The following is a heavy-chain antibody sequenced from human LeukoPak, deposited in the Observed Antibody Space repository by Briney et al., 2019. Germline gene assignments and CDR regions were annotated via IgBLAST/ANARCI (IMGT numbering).Heavy chain of an antibody. D-gene: IGHD3-22*01. CDR2: IYYSGST. CDR1: GGSVSSSNYY. J-gene: IGHJ5*02. Sequence: PSETLSLTCSVSGGSVSSSNYYWVWVRQPPGKGLEWIGYIYYSGSTYYNPSLKSRVTISVDTSKNQFSLKLSSVTAADTAVYYCTRHSHDSSAGWFDPWGQGTLVTVSS. CDR3: TRHSHDSSAGWFDP. V-gene: IGHV4-30-4*08.